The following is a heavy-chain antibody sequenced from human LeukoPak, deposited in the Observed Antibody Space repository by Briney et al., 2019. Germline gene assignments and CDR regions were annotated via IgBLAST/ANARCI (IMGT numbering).Heavy chain of an antibody. CDR1: GYTFNSYG. J-gene: IGHJ4*02. Sequence: ASVKVSCKASGYTFNSYGFSWVRQAPGQGLEWMGWISAYNGNTNYAQKLQGRVTMTTDTSTSTAYMELRSLRSDDTAVYYCARDTRLGYSYGYNYFDYWGQGTLVTVSS. D-gene: IGHD5-18*01. V-gene: IGHV1-18*01. CDR2: ISAYNGNT. CDR3: ARDTRLGYSYGYNYFDY.